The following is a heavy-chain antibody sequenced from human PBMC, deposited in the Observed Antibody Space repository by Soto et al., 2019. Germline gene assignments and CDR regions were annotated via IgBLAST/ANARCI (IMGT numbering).Heavy chain of an antibody. Sequence: ESGGGVVQPGRSLRLSCAASGFTFSSYAMHWVRQAPGKGLEWVAVISYDVSNKYYADSVKGRFTISRDNSKNTLYLQMNSLRAEDTAVYYCARGDDFWSGYSDYWGQGTLVTVSS. J-gene: IGHJ4*02. CDR2: ISYDVSNK. V-gene: IGHV3-30-3*01. CDR1: GFTFSSYA. D-gene: IGHD3-3*01. CDR3: ARGDDFWSGYSDY.